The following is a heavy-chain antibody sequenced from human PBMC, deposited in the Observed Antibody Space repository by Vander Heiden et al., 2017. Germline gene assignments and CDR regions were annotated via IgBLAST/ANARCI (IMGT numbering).Heavy chain of an antibody. Sequence: QVQLVESGGGVVQPGRSLRLSCAAYGFSFRTYGMPWGRQAPGKGLEWVAVISYDGNNKYYADSVKGRFTISRDNSDSTLYLQMNSLGVEDTAVYYCAKVFNGYVQSSHYFDQWGQGTLVTVSS. CDR3: AKVFNGYVQSSHYFDQ. CDR1: GFSFRTYG. J-gene: IGHJ4*02. V-gene: IGHV3-30*18. CDR2: ISYDGNNK. D-gene: IGHD2-8*01.